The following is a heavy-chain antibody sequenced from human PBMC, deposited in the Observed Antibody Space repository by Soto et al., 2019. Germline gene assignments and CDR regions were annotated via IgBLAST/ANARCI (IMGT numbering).Heavy chain of an antibody. V-gene: IGHV3-9*01. Sequence: GGSLRLSCAASGFTFDDYAMHWVRQAPGKGLEWVSGISWNSGSIGYADSVKGRFTISRDNAKNSLYLQMNSLRAEDTALYYCAKANRDIWGPNWFDPWGQGTLVTVSS. CDR2: ISWNSGSI. D-gene: IGHD3-16*01. CDR1: GFTFDDYA. J-gene: IGHJ5*02. CDR3: AKANRDIWGPNWFDP.